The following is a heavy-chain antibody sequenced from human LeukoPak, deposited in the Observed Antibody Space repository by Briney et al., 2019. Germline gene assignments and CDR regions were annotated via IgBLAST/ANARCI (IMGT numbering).Heavy chain of an antibody. Sequence: PGGSLRLSCAASGFTFSSYSMNWVRQAPGKGLEWVAGISDSGGRTYYADSVKGRFTISRDNSKKMLYLQMSTLRAEDTAVYYCVRTYYDVWSGYGMDVWGQGTTVTVSS. CDR2: ISDSGGRT. CDR3: VRTYYDVWSGYGMDV. V-gene: IGHV3-23*01. CDR1: GFTFSSYS. J-gene: IGHJ6*02. D-gene: IGHD3-3*01.